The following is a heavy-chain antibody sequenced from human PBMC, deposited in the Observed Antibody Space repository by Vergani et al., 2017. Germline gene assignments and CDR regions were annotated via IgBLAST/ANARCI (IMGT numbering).Heavy chain of an antibody. V-gene: IGHV3-21*01. CDR3: ARDQSRIYYYDSSGYPQNEYYFDY. CDR1: GFTFSSYS. J-gene: IGHJ4*02. Sequence: EVQLVESGGGLVKPGGSLRLSCAASGFTFSSYSMNWVRQAPGKGLEWVSSISSSSSYIYYADSVKGRFTISRDNAKNSLYLQMNSLRAEDTAVYYCARDQSRIYYYDSSGYPQNEYYFDYGGQGTLVTVSS. CDR2: ISSSSSYI. D-gene: IGHD3-22*01.